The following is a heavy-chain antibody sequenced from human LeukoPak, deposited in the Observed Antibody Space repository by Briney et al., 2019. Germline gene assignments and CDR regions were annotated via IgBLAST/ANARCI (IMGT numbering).Heavy chain of an antibody. D-gene: IGHD1-26*01. Sequence: SETLSLTCAVYGGSFSAYYWSWIRRPPGKGLEWIGEINHSGSTNYNPSLKSRVTISVDTSKNQFSLKLSSVTAADTAVYYCARGPYSGSYYSVNAFDIWGQGTMVTVSS. CDR2: INHSGST. J-gene: IGHJ3*02. V-gene: IGHV4-34*01. CDR1: GGSFSAYY. CDR3: ARGPYSGSYYSVNAFDI.